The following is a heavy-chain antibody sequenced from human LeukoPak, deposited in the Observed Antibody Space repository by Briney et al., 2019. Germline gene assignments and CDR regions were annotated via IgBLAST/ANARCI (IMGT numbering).Heavy chain of an antibody. D-gene: IGHD3-22*01. CDR1: GYRFTSYW. J-gene: IGHJ5*02. CDR2: IYPGDSDT. V-gene: IGHV5-51*01. CDR3: ARYSVVIGSDEVGGWFDP. Sequence: RGESLKISCKGSGYRFTSYWIGWVLQMPGKGLEWMVIIYPGDSDTRYSPSFQGQVTISADKSISTAYLQWSSLKASDTAMYYCARYSVVIGSDEVGGWFDPWGQGTLVTVSS.